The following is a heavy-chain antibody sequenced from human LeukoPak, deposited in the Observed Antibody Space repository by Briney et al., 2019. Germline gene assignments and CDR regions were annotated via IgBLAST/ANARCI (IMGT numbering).Heavy chain of an antibody. J-gene: IGHJ4*02. D-gene: IGHD1-26*01. V-gene: IGHV1-46*01. CDR2: INPSGGST. CDR1: GYTFTSYG. Sequence: ASVKVSCKASGYTFTSYGISWVRQAPGQGLEWMGIINPSGGSTSYAQKFQGRVTMTRDTSTSTVYMELSSLRSEDTAVYYCARDATGSYYADGPPGYYFDYWGQGTLVTVSS. CDR3: ARDATGSYYADGPPGYYFDY.